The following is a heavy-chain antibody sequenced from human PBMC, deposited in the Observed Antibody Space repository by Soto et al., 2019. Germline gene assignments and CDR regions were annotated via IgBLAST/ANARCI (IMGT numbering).Heavy chain of an antibody. D-gene: IGHD5-18*01. CDR2: ISYDGSNK. CDR3: ASQYSSDAFDI. Sequence: SGGSLRLSCAASGFTFSSYGMHWVRQAPGKGLEWVAVISYDGSNKYYADSVKGRFTISRDNSKNTLYLQMNSLRAEDTAVYYCASQYSSDAFDIWCQGTMVTVSS. J-gene: IGHJ3*02. CDR1: GFTFSSYG. V-gene: IGHV3-30*03.